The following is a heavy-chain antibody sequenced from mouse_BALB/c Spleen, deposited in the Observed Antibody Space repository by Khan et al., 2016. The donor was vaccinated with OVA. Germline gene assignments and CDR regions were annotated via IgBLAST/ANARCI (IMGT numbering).Heavy chain of an antibody. CDR2: ISSGGHYT. Sequence: EVELVESGGGLVKPGGSLKLSCSASGFTFSSYAMSWVRQTPEKRLELVATISSGGHYTFYPDSVKGRFTISRDNARNTLYLQMSSLRSEDTATYSCARSLVDYHAMDYWGQGTSVTVSS. CDR1: GFTFSSYA. CDR3: ARSLVDYHAMDY. D-gene: IGHD2-2*01. V-gene: IGHV5-9-3*01. J-gene: IGHJ4*01.